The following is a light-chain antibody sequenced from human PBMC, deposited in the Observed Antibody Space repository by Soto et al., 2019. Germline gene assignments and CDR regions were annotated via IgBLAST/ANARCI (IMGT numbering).Light chain of an antibody. V-gene: IGLV2-14*01. Sequence: QSALTQPASVSGSPGQSITTSCTGTTGDVGGYDYVSWYQQYPYKAPKLNIYEVTKRPSAISNRFAGSKSGNTAFLTIYGLQVEDEADYYCSSHTSGNTRGFGTGTKVTVL. CDR2: EVT. CDR3: SSHTSGNTRG. J-gene: IGLJ1*01. CDR1: TGDVGGYDY.